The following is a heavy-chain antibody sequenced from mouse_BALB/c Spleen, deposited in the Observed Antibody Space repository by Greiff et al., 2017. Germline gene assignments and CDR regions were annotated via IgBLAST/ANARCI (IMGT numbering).Heavy chain of an antibody. CDR1: GFTFSSFG. CDR3: ARSGGLRDAMDY. Sequence: EVKLMESGGGLVQPGGSRKLSCAASGFTFSSFGMHWVRQAPEKGLEWVAYISSGSSTIYYADTVKGRFTISRDNPKNTLFLQMTSLRSEDTAMYYCARSGGLRDAMDYWGQGTSVTVSS. J-gene: IGHJ4*01. CDR2: ISSGSSTI. V-gene: IGHV5-17*02. D-gene: IGHD2-4*01.